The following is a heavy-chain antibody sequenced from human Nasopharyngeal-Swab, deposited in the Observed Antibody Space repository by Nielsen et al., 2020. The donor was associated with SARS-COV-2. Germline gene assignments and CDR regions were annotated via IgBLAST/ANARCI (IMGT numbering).Heavy chain of an antibody. CDR3: ARSKAAHNWFDP. J-gene: IGHJ5*02. D-gene: IGHD6-6*01. CDR2: IYYSGST. CDR1: GGSISIYY. Sequence: SETLSLTCTVSGGSISIYYWSWIRQPPGKGLEWIGYIYYSGSTNYNPSIKSRVTISVDTSKNQFSLKLSSVTAADTDVYYCARSKAAHNWFDPWGQGTLVTVSS. V-gene: IGHV4-59*01.